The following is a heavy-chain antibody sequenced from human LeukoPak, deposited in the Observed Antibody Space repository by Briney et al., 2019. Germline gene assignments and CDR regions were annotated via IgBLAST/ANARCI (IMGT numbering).Heavy chain of an antibody. Sequence: GVSLRLPCAASVFTVSSNYMIWPRHAPGEGLEWVSDIYSGGSTYYADTVNGRFTITRDNSNNTLYLQMNSLRAEDTAVYYCARAITMVRGYYGMDVWGQGTTVTVSS. CDR3: ARAITMVRGYYGMDV. J-gene: IGHJ6*02. CDR1: VFTVSSNY. V-gene: IGHV3-53*01. D-gene: IGHD3-10*01. CDR2: IYSGGST.